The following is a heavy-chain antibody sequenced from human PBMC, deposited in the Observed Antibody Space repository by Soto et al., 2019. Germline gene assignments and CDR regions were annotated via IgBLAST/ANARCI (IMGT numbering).Heavy chain of an antibody. Sequence: QVQLVESGGGVVQPGRSLRLSCAASGFTFSSYAMHWVRQAPGKGLEWVAVISYDGSNKYYADSVKGRFTISRDNSKNTLYLQMNSLRAEDTAVYYCVREGSGSCQYWGQGTLVTVSS. CDR3: VREGSGSCQY. V-gene: IGHV3-30-3*01. CDR2: ISYDGSNK. D-gene: IGHD1-26*01. CDR1: GFTFSSYA. J-gene: IGHJ4*02.